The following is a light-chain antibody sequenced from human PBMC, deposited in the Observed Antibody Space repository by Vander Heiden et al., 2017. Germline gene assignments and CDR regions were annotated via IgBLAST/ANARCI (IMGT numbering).Light chain of an antibody. CDR2: DAS. Sequence: TQSPTTLSMYPGHGAPLYCKADQEISNSFVAWYQQKPGKVPRILIYDASTRATGIPNRFSGSGSGTDFTLTISSLQSEDFAVYYCLKYNNSPRTFGQGTKVEIK. CDR1: QEISNS. V-gene: IGKV3D-15*01. J-gene: IGKJ1*01. CDR3: LKYNNSPRT.